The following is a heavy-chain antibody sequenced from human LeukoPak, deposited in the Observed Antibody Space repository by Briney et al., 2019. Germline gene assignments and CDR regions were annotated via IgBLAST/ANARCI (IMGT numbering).Heavy chain of an antibody. Sequence: SETLSLTCAVSVYSISSGYYWGWIRQPPGKGLEWIGSIFRSGSTHYHPSLKSRVTISEDTSKNQFSLKLSSVTAADTAVYYCARHAYCSGGSCPDFWGQGTLVTVSS. D-gene: IGHD2-15*01. J-gene: IGHJ4*02. CDR3: ARHAYCSGGSCPDF. CDR2: IFRSGST. V-gene: IGHV4-38-2*01. CDR1: VYSISSGYY.